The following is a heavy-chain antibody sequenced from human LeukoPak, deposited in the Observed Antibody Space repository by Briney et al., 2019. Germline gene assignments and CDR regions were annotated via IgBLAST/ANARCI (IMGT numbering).Heavy chain of an antibody. J-gene: IGHJ4*02. Sequence: ASVKVSCKASGYTFTSYGISWVRQAPGQGLEWMGWISAYNGNTNYAQKLQGRVTMTTDTSTSTAYMELRSLRSDDTAVYYCARDQGYYDILTGYFPPRFDYWGQGTLVTVSS. CDR2: ISAYNGNT. CDR1: GYTFTSYG. V-gene: IGHV1-18*01. D-gene: IGHD3-9*01. CDR3: ARDQGYYDILTGYFPPRFDY.